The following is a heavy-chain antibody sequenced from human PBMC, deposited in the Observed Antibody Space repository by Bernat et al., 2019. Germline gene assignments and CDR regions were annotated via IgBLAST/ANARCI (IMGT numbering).Heavy chain of an antibody. J-gene: IGHJ4*02. Sequence: EVHLVESGGGLVKPGGSLRLSCVASGFTFSKAWMNWVRQAPGKGLEWVGRIKTNNDGETTDYAAPVQGRFTISIDDSKNTLYLQMNFLETEDTAVYYCTTPLFTTTNYWGQGTLVTVSS. CDR3: TTPLFTTTNY. CDR1: GFTFSKAW. D-gene: IGHD4-17*01. CDR2: IKTNNDGETT. V-gene: IGHV3-15*01.